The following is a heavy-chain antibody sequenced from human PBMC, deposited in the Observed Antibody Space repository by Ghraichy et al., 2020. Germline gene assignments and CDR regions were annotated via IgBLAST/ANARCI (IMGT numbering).Heavy chain of an antibody. CDR1: GFTFSSHY. CDR3: ARESVLTGMGDDASDI. D-gene: IGHD3-9*01. J-gene: IGHJ3*02. CDR2: IKQDGSDT. Sequence: SCAASGFTFSSHYMTWVRQAPGKGLEWVANIKQDGSDTFYLDSVRGRFTISRDNAKNSLYLQMNSLRADDTAVYYCARESVLTGMGDDASDIWGQGTMVTVSS. V-gene: IGHV3-7*03.